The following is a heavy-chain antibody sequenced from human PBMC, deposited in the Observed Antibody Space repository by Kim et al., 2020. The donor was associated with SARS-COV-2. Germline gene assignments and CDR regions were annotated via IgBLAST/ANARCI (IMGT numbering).Heavy chain of an antibody. CDR2: INAGSGNT. Sequence: ASVKVSCKASGFTFSDYAMYWVRQAPGQRLEWMGWINAGSGNTRYPQKFQGRVTITWDTSASTAYMDLTSLRFEDTAVYYCARERFGGSFDYWGQGTLVTVSS. CDR1: GFTFSDYA. V-gene: IGHV1-3*01. J-gene: IGHJ4*02. D-gene: IGHD3-10*01. CDR3: ARERFGGSFDY.